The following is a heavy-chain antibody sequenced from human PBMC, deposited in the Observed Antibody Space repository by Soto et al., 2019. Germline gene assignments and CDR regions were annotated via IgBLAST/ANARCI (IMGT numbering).Heavy chain of an antibody. J-gene: IGHJ6*02. CDR1: GYTFTSYG. V-gene: IGHV1-18*01. D-gene: IGHD6-13*01. CDR3: ARDNAASSSWSYYYYGMDV. Sequence: ASVKVSCKASGYTFTSYGISWVRQAPGQGLEWMGWISAYNGNTNYAQKLQGRVTITTDTSTSTAYMELRSLRSDDTAVYYCARDNAASSSWSYYYYGMDVWGQGTTVTVSS. CDR2: ISAYNGNT.